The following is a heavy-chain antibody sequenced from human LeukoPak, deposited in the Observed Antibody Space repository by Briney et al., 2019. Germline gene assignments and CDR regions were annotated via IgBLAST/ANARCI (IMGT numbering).Heavy chain of an antibody. D-gene: IGHD3-22*01. CDR2: ISGSGGST. CDR3: RKRTSYYDRREALYY. J-gene: IGHJ4*02. Sequence: GESLKISCTASGFTFSNYAITWVRQAPGKGLEWLSVISGSGGSTYHADSVKGRFTISRDNSKNTLFLQMNSLRAEDTAVYYCRKRTSYYDRREALYYWGQGTLVTVSS. V-gene: IGHV3-23*01. CDR1: GFTFSNYA.